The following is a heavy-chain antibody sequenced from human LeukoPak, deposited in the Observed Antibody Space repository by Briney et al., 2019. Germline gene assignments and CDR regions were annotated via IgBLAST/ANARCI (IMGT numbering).Heavy chain of an antibody. Sequence: SETLSLTCAVYGGSFSGYYWSWIRQPPGKGLEWIGEINHSGSTNYNPSLKSRVTISVDTSKNQFSLKLSSVTAADTAVYFCARTGKLLNFDDWGQGTLVTVSS. J-gene: IGHJ4*02. CDR2: INHSGST. V-gene: IGHV4-34*01. CDR1: GGSFSGYY. CDR3: ARTGKLLNFDD. D-gene: IGHD2-15*01.